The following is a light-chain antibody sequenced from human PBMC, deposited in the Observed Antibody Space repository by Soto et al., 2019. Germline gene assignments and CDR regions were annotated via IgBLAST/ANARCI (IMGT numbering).Light chain of an antibody. CDR3: QQYGSSPQT. Sequence: EIVLTQSPGTLSLSPGERATLSCRASQSVSSSYLAWYQQKPGQAPRLLIYGASSRATGIPDRFSGSGPGTDFTLTTSRLEPEDFAVYYCQQYGSSPQTFGQGTKVEIK. CDR2: GAS. J-gene: IGKJ1*01. CDR1: QSVSSSY. V-gene: IGKV3-20*01.